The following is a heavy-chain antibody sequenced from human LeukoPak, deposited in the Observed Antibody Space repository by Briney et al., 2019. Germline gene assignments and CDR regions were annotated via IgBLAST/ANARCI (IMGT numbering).Heavy chain of an antibody. D-gene: IGHD4-17*01. CDR1: GYTFTSYA. CDR3: ASTLYGDYEDY. J-gene: IGHJ4*02. Sequence: ASVKVSCKASGYTFTSYAMNWVRQAPGQGLEWMGIINPSGGSTSYAQKFQGRVTMTRDTSTSTVYMELSSLRSEDTAVYYCASTLYGDYEDYWGQGTLVTVSS. CDR2: INPSGGST. V-gene: IGHV1-46*01.